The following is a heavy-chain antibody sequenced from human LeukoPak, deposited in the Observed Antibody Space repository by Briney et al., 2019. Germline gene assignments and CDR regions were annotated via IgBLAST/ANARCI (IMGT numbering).Heavy chain of an antibody. CDR3: ARGDVKVDY. Sequence: SETLSLTCTVSGGSISSYCWSWIRQPPGKGLEWIGYIYYSGSTNYNPSLKSRVTISVDTSKNQFSLKLSSVTAADTAVYYCARGDVKVDYWGQGTLVTVSS. CDR2: IYYSGST. J-gene: IGHJ4*02. CDR1: GGSISSYC. V-gene: IGHV4-59*01.